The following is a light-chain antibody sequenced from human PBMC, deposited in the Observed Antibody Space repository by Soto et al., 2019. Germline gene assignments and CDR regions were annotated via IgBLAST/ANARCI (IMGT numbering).Light chain of an antibody. CDR1: QNIDTY. V-gene: IGKV1-39*01. J-gene: IGKJ1*01. Sequence: DIQMTQSPPALSAFVGDRVTITCRASQNIDTYLNWYQQKPGKAPELLIHDASSLQSGVPSRFSGSGSGADFTLTIGGLQPEDFAVYYCQQSYSSPPTFGQGTKVDIK. CDR3: QQSYSSPPT. CDR2: DAS.